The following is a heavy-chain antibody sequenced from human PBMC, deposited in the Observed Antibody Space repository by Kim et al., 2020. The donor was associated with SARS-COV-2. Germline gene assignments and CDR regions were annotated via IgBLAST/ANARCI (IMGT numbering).Heavy chain of an antibody. CDR3: ARESPSSSGWSLNLDY. V-gene: IGHV1-18*01. CDR1: GYTFTSYG. D-gene: IGHD6-19*01. CDR2: ISAYNGNT. J-gene: IGHJ4*02. Sequence: ASVKVSCKASGYTFTSYGISWVRQAPGQGLEWMGWISAYNGNTNYAQKLQGRVTMTTDTSTSTAYMELRSLRSDDTAVYYCARESPSSSGWSLNLDYWGQGTLVTVSS.